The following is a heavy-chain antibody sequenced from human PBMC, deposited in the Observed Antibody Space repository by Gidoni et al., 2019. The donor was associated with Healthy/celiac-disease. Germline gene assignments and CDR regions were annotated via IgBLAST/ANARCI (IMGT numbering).Heavy chain of an antibody. CDR1: GFTFSRNS. V-gene: IGHV3-21*01. D-gene: IGHD3-16*02. J-gene: IGHJ4*02. CDR2: ISSSSSYI. CDR3: AREGVRLGELSPDY. Sequence: EVQLVESVGGLVKPGGSLRLSFAASGFTFSRNSMNWVRQAPGKGLEGVSSISSSSSYIYYADSVKGRFTISRDNAKNALYLQMNSLRAEDTAVYYCAREGVRLGELSPDYWGQGTLVTVSS.